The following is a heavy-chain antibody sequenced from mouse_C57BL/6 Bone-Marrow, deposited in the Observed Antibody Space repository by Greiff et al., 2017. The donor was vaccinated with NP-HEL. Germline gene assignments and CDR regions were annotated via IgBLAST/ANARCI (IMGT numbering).Heavy chain of an antibody. J-gene: IGHJ4*01. CDR1: GYTFTSYW. CDR2: INPSSGYT. D-gene: IGHD4-1*02. CDR3: ARNRASTETRAMDY. Sequence: QVQLKESGAELAKPGASVKLSCKASGYTFTSYWMHWVKQRPGQGLEWIGYINPSSGYTKYNQTFNDKASSTAAKPSSTAYMQLSSLTYADYADYYCARNRASTETRAMDYWGQGTSVTVSS. V-gene: IGHV1-7*01.